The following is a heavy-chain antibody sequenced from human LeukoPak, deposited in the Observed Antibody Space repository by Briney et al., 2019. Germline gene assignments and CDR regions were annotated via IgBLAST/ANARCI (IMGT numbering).Heavy chain of an antibody. J-gene: IGHJ4*02. CDR1: GGSISSSSYY. CDR3: ARTLGWASSRYPFDG. V-gene: IGHV4-39*01. D-gene: IGHD3-16*02. Sequence: SETLSLTCTVSGGSISSSSYYWGWIRQPPGKGLEWIGSMYYSGNTDYNPSLKSRVTISVDTSKNQFSLKVNSVTAADTAVYYCARTLGWASSRYPFDGWGQGTLVTVSS. CDR2: MYYSGNT.